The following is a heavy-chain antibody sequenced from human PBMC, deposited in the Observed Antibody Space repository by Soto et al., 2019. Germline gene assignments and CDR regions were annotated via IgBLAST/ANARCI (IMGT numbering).Heavy chain of an antibody. CDR2: ISAYNGNT. J-gene: IGHJ6*02. D-gene: IGHD6-19*01. CDR3: ARDQAVAEPRRIHYGMDV. Sequence: QVQLVQSGAEVKKPGASVKVSCKASGYTFTSYGISWVRQAPGQGLEWMGWISAYNGNTNYAQKLQGRVTMTTDTSTSTAYLELRSLRSDDTAVYYCARDQAVAEPRRIHYGMDVWGQGTTVTVSS. V-gene: IGHV1-18*01. CDR1: GYTFTSYG.